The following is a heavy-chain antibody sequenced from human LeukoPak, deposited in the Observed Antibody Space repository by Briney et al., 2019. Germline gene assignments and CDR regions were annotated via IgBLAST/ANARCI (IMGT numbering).Heavy chain of an antibody. J-gene: IGHJ4*02. V-gene: IGHV4-34*01. CDR3: ARGRNLGSRPKIDY. D-gene: IGHD4-11*01. CDR2: INHSGST. Sequence: PSETLSLTCAVYGGSLSGYYWSWIRQPPGKGLEWIGEINHSGSTNYNPSLKSRVTISVDTSKNQFCLKLSSVTAADTAVYYCARGRNLGSRPKIDYWGQGTLVTVSS. CDR1: GGSLSGYY.